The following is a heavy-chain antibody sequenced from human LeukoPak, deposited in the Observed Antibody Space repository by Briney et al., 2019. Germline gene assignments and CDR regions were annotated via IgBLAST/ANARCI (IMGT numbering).Heavy chain of an antibody. CDR3: ARSMVLIAAAGKGFDY. D-gene: IGHD6-13*01. J-gene: IGHJ4*02. CDR2: MIHSGST. CDR1: GGSFSGYS. V-gene: IGHV4-34*12. Sequence: SETLSLTCAVYGGSFSGYSWSWIRQPPGKGLEWVGEMIHSGSTNYNPSLKSRVTISVDTSKNQFSLKVSSVTAADTAVYYCARSMVLIAAAGKGFDYWGQGTLVTVSS.